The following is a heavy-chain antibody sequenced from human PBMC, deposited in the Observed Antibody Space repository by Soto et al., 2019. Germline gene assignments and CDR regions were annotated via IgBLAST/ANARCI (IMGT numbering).Heavy chain of an antibody. CDR3: TATANYGGNSGTKYFQP. D-gene: IGHD4-17*01. CDR1: GFTFSNAW. CDR2: IKSKTDGGTT. V-gene: IGHV3-15*07. Sequence: EVQLVESGGGLVKPGGSLRLSCAASGFTFSNAWMNWVRQAPGKGLEWVGRIKSKTDGGTTDYAAPVKGRFTISRDDSKNTPYLQMNSVKTVDTAVYYCTATANYGGNSGTKYFQPWGQGTLVTVSS. J-gene: IGHJ1*01.